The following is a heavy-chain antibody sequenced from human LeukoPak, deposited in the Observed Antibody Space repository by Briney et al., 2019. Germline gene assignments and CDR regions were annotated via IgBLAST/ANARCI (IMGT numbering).Heavy chain of an antibody. V-gene: IGHV4-39*07. J-gene: IGHJ5*02. CDR1: GGSISSSTYY. D-gene: IGHD2-21*02. Sequence: SETLSLTCTVSGGSISSSTYYWGWIRQPPGKGLEWIGSIYHSGSTYYNPSLKSRVTISVDTSKNQFSLKLSSVTAADTAVYYCAREGHIVVVTAIHNWFDPWGQGTLVTVSS. CDR3: AREGHIVVVTAIHNWFDP. CDR2: IYHSGST.